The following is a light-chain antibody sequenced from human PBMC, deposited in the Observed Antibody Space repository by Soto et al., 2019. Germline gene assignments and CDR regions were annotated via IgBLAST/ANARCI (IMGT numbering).Light chain of an antibody. J-gene: IGKJ1*01. CDR1: QSILSSSNNKNY. V-gene: IGKV4-1*01. Sequence: DIVMTQSPNSLAVSLGERATINCKSSQSILSSSNNKNYLAWYQQKPGQPPKLLICWASSRESGVPDRFSGSGSGTDFTLTINNLQAEDVAVYYCHQYSSNPPSFGQGTKVEIK. CDR3: HQYSSNPPS. CDR2: WAS.